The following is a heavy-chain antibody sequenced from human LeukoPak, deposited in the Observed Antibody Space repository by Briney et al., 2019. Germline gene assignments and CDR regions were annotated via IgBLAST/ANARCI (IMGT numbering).Heavy chain of an antibody. CDR1: GGSINNNY. Sequence: PSETLSLTCIVSGGSINNNYWSWIRQPAGKGLEWIGRFYTGGITNYNPSLKSRVTISVDTSKNQFSLRLSSVTAADTAVYYCARDPNSALWGQGTLVTVSS. CDR3: ARDPNSAL. CDR2: FYTGGIT. D-gene: IGHD4-23*01. V-gene: IGHV4-4*07. J-gene: IGHJ4*02.